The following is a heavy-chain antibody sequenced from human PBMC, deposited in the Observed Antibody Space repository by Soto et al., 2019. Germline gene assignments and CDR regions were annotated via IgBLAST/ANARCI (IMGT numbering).Heavy chain of an antibody. Sequence: QLVESGGGFVKPGMSLRLTCAASGFTFSDAWMTWVRQAPGKGLERVGLIRSQGDGGTADYAPPVRGRFTISRDDAQNMVYLHMDNLQAEDPAVYYCITAPLRWGRGTLVTVSS. V-gene: IGHV3-15*01. CDR2: IRSQGDGGTA. J-gene: IGHJ4*02. CDR3: ITAPLR. CDR1: GFTFSDAW.